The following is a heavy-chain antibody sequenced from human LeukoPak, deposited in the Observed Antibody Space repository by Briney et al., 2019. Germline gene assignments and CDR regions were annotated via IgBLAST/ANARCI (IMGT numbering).Heavy chain of an antibody. CDR2: ISAGGGST. Sequence: PGGSLRLSCAAFGFTFSTSAMSWVRQAPGKGLEWVSSISAGGGSTYYADSVKGRFTISRDFSNNTVYVQMNSLRAEDTAVYYCANNYNFDYWGQGTLVTVSS. CDR1: GFTFSTSA. V-gene: IGHV3-23*01. D-gene: IGHD4-11*01. J-gene: IGHJ4*02. CDR3: ANNYNFDY.